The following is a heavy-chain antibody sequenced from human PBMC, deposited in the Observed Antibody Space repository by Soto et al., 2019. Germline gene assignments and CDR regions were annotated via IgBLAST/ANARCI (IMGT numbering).Heavy chain of an antibody. J-gene: IGHJ4*02. CDR1: GFPFSSYA. Sequence: GGSLRLSCAASGFPFSSYAMTWVRQTPGKGLEWVSGISGSGGTTYYADSVKGRFTISRDNSNNTLFLQMHSLRADDTAVYYCAKSLSASPNYFFDSWGQGTLVTVSS. CDR3: AKSLSASPNYFFDS. V-gene: IGHV3-23*01. CDR2: ISGSGGTT. D-gene: IGHD1-1*01.